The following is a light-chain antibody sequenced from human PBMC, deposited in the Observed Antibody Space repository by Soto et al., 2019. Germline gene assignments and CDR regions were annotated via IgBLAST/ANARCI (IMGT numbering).Light chain of an antibody. Sequence: QSALTQPASVSGSPGQSITISCTGTSSDVGSYNLVSWYQQHPGKAPKLMIYEVSKRPSGVPNHFSGSKSGNTASLTISGLQAEDEADYYCCSHAGSSTLVFGGGTKLTVL. CDR2: EVS. J-gene: IGLJ2*01. CDR3: CSHAGSSTLV. V-gene: IGLV2-23*02. CDR1: SSDVGSYNL.